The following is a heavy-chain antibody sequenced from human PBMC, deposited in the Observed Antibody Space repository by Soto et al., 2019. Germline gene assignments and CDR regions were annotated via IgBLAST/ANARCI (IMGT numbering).Heavy chain of an antibody. D-gene: IGHD6-19*01. CDR1: GFNFSSYA. CDR3: ARDGIAVAGMPGKGSDY. Sequence: PGGSLSLSCAASGFNFSSYAMHWVRQAPGKGLEWVAVISYDGSNKYYADSVKGRFTISRDNSKNTLYLQMNSLRAEDTAVYYCARDGIAVAGMPGKGSDYWGQGTLVTVSS. V-gene: IGHV3-30-3*01. J-gene: IGHJ4*02. CDR2: ISYDGSNK.